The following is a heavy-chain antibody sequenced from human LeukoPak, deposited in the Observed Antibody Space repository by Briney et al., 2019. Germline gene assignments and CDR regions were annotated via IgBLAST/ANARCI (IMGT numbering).Heavy chain of an antibody. CDR1: GGSISSYY. CDR2: IYYSGST. CDR3: ARQGGSPLWFGELFDYYFDY. Sequence: PSETLSLTCTVSGGSISSYYWSWLRQPPGKGLEWIGYIYYSGSTNYNPSLKSRVTISVDTSKNQFSLKLSSVTAADTAVYYCARQGGSPLWFGELFDYYFDYWGQGTLVTVSS. D-gene: IGHD3-10*01. V-gene: IGHV4-59*08. J-gene: IGHJ4*02.